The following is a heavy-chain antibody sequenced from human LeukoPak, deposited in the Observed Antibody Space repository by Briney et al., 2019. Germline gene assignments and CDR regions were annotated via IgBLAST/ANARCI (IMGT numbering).Heavy chain of an antibody. CDR2: ISGSGGST. CDR3: ARDPIVEQLVFDY. D-gene: IGHD6-13*01. CDR1: GFTFDDYA. Sequence: GRSLRLSCAASGFTFDDYAMHWVRQAPGKGLEWVSAISGSGGSTYYADSVKGRFTISRDNSKNTLYLQMNSLRAEDTAVYYCARDPIVEQLVFDYWGQGTLVTVSS. V-gene: IGHV3-23*01. J-gene: IGHJ4*02.